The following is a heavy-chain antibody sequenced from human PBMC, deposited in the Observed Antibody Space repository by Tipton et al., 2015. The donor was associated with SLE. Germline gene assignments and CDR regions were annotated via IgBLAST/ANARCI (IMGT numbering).Heavy chain of an antibody. CDR1: GYTFTGYY. J-gene: IGHJ4*02. D-gene: IGHD4-17*01. Sequence: QLVQSGAEVKKPGASVKVSCKASGYTFTGYYMHWVRQAPGQGLEWMGWINPNSGGTNYAQKFQGRVTMTRDTSISTAYMQLSRLRSDDTAVYYCAREPLYGDYGGDYWGQGTLVTVSS. CDR3: AREPLYGDYGGDY. CDR2: INPNSGGT. V-gene: IGHV1-2*02.